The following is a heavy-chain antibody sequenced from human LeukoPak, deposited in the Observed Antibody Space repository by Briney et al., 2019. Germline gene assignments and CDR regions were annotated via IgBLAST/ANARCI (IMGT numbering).Heavy chain of an antibody. V-gene: IGHV3-11*01. J-gene: IGHJ4*02. CDR3: ARVRNGDYVLDY. Sequence: PGGSLRLSCAGSGFTFSDFSMSWIRQAPGKGLDCVSYITSTGTTIYYAASVKGRFTISRDNAKNSLYLQMNSLRAEDTAVYYCARVRNGDYVLDYWGQGTLVTVSS. CDR1: GFTFSDFS. D-gene: IGHD4-17*01. CDR2: ITSTGTTI.